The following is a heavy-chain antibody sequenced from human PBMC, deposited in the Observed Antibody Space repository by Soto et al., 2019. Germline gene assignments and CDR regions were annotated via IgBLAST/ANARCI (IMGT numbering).Heavy chain of an antibody. J-gene: IGHJ6*02. CDR1: GFTFSSYA. CDR3: ARGQYYYDTGDYYYGMDV. CDR2: ISYDGSNK. D-gene: IGHD3-22*01. Sequence: QVQLVESGGGVVQPGRSLRLSCAASGFTFSSYAMHWVRQAPGKGLEWVAVISYDGSNKYYADSVKGRFTISRDNSKNTLYLQMNSLRAEDTAVYYCARGQYYYDTGDYYYGMDVWGQGTTVTVSS. V-gene: IGHV3-30-3*01.